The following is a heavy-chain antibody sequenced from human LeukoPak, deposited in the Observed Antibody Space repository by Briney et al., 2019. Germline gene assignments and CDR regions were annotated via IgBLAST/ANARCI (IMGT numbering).Heavy chain of an antibody. Sequence: PGGSLRLSCAASGFTVTSNYMSWVRQAPGKGLEWVSLIYSGGSTYYADSVKGRFAISRDNSKNTLYLQMNSLRAEDTAVYYCARASPRFGELLWGQGTLVTVSS. CDR1: GFTVTSNY. CDR2: IYSGGST. J-gene: IGHJ4*02. CDR3: ARASPRFGELL. V-gene: IGHV3-66*01. D-gene: IGHD3-10*01.